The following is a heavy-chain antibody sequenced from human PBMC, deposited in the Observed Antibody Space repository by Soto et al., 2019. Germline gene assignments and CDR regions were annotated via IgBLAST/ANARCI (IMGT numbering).Heavy chain of an antibody. CDR1: GFTFSSYA. V-gene: IGHV3-23*01. J-gene: IGHJ5*02. Sequence: LRLSCAASGFTFSSYAMSWVRQAPGKGLEWVSAISGSGGSTYYADSVKGRFTISRDNSKNTLYLQMNSLRAEDTAVYYCAKDTRYCSGGSCYGGTNWFDPWGQGTLVTVSS. CDR3: AKDTRYCSGGSCYGGTNWFDP. CDR2: ISGSGGST. D-gene: IGHD2-15*01.